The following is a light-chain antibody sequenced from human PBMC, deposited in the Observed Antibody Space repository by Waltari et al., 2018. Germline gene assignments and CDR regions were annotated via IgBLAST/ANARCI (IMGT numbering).Light chain of an antibody. Sequence: SALTQPRSVSGSPGQSVTISCTGTTSDVGGYNYVSWYQHHPGKTPKLMIFDVTQRPSGVPDRFSGSKSANTVSLTMSGLQAEDEADYYCCSFAGTYTWVVGGGTKVTVL. CDR3: CSFAGTYTWV. J-gene: IGLJ3*02. CDR1: TSDVGGYNY. V-gene: IGLV2-11*01. CDR2: DVT.